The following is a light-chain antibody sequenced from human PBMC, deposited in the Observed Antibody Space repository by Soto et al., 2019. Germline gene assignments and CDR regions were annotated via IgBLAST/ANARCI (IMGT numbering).Light chain of an antibody. CDR2: EVS. Sequence: DVVMTQPPLSLSVAPGQPASISCKSSQSLLHITGETFLFWYLQKPGRSPQLLIYEVSTRVSGVPDRFSGSGSGTDFTLEISRVETDDVGIYYCKQSTQLPPTFGQGTRLEIK. V-gene: IGKV2D-29*02. CDR1: QSLLHITGETF. CDR3: KQSTQLPPT. J-gene: IGKJ5*01.